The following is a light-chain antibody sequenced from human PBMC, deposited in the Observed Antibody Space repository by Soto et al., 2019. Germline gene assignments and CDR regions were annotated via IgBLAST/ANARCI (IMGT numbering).Light chain of an antibody. Sequence: DIQMTQSPSSLSGSVSDRVSMGFLASQSIRRSLNWYQQKPGKAPNLLIYAASSLQTGVPSRFSGSGSGTEFTLTISSLQPEDFATYYCQQYISYPITFGQGTRLEIK. CDR1: QSIRRS. CDR3: QQYISYPIT. V-gene: IGKV1-17*01. CDR2: AAS. J-gene: IGKJ5*01.